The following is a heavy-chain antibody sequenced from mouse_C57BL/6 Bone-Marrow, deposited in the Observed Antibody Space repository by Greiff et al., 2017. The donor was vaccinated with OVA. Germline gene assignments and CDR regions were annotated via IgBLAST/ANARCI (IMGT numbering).Heavy chain of an antibody. CDR1: GFTFSDYY. J-gene: IGHJ3*01. Sequence: EVQGVESGGGLVQPGGSLKLSCAASGFTFSDYYMYWVRQTPEKRLEWVAYISNGGGSTYYPDTVKGRFSISRDNAKNTLYLQMSRLKSEDTAMYYCARHDTSGFAYWGQGTLVTVSA. CDR2: ISNGGGST. V-gene: IGHV5-12*01. CDR3: ARHDTSGFAY.